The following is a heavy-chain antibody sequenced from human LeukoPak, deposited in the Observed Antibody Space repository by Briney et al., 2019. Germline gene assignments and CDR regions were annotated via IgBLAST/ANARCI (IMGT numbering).Heavy chain of an antibody. J-gene: IGHJ3*02. CDR2: IRYDGGDK. CDR3: AKDRLGQTYADSFEI. D-gene: IGHD3-16*01. Sequence: HPGGSLRLSCAASGFTFSNFDMHWVRQAPGKGLKWVAFIRYDGGDKYFVDSVKGRFTISRDNSKNILYLQMYRLSAEDTAVYYCAKDRLGQTYADSFEIWGQGTMVSVSS. CDR1: GFTFSNFD. V-gene: IGHV3-30*02.